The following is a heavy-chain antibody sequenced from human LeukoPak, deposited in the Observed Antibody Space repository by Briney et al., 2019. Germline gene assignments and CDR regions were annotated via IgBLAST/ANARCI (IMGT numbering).Heavy chain of an antibody. V-gene: IGHV3-48*03. Sequence: PAGSLRLSCAASGFTFSSYGMNWVRQAPGMGLEWLSYVSGSGDTIYYADSVKGRFTISRDNAKNSLSLQMNGLRAEDTAVYYCARDRMQQLYYYGMDVWGQGTTVTVSS. J-gene: IGHJ6*02. CDR1: GFTFSSYG. D-gene: IGHD6-13*01. CDR3: ARDRMQQLYYYGMDV. CDR2: VSGSGDTI.